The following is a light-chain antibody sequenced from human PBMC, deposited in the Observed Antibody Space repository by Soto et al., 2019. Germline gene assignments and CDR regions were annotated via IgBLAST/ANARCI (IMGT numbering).Light chain of an antibody. CDR1: QSVSIH. Sequence: EIVLTQSPATLSLSPGERATLSCRASQSVSIHLAWYQQKGGQAPRLLIYDTTNRATGIPARFSGSGSGTDFTLTISSLETEDSAVYYCQQRGNLPPGFTFGPGNKVDIK. CDR2: DTT. J-gene: IGKJ3*01. V-gene: IGKV3-11*01. CDR3: QQRGNLPPGFT.